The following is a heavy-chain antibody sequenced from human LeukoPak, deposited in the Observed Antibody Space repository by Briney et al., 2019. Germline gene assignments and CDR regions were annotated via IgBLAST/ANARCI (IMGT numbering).Heavy chain of an antibody. V-gene: IGHV4-28*03. D-gene: IGHD1-26*01. CDR2: IYYSGST. Sequence: SDTLSLTCAVSGYSISSTNWWGWIRPPPGKGLEWIGYIYYSGSTYYNPSLKSRVTMSVDPSKNQFSLKLSSVTAVDTAVYYCARVVASPIYSGSYYFDYWGPGTLVTVSS. CDR1: GYSISSTNW. CDR3: ARVVASPIYSGSYYFDY. J-gene: IGHJ4*02.